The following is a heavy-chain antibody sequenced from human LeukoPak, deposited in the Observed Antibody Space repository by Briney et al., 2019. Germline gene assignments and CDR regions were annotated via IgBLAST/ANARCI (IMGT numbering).Heavy chain of an antibody. Sequence: GGSLRLSCAASGFTFSSYAMSWVRQAPGKGLEWVSAISGSGGSTYYADSVKGRFTISRDNSKNTLYLQMNSLRAEDTAVYCCAKNYGDYPLFDYWGQGTLVTVSS. CDR1: GFTFSSYA. CDR3: AKNYGDYPLFDY. D-gene: IGHD4-17*01. CDR2: ISGSGGST. V-gene: IGHV3-23*01. J-gene: IGHJ4*02.